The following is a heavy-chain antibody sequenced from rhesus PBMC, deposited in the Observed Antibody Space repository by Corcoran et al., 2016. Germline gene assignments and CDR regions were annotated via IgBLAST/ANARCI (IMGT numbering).Heavy chain of an antibody. CDR3: ARSGVTATVY. V-gene: IGHV4-165*02. Sequence: QVQLQESGPGLVKPSETLSLICVVSGDSISDNYWNWIRQAPGKGLEWIGYFGGSSGTTYYHPSLKSRVTSSTDTSKNQFSLELSSVTAADTAVYYCARSGVTATVYWGQGVLVTVSS. CDR1: GDSISDNY. CDR2: FGGSSGTT. J-gene: IGHJ4*01. D-gene: IGHD3-34*01.